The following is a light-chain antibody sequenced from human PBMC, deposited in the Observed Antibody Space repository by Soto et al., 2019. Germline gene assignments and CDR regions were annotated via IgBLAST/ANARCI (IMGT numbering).Light chain of an antibody. CDR3: QSYDNSLSGHV. V-gene: IGLV1-40*01. J-gene: IGLJ1*01. CDR2: GDT. CDR1: SSNVGAGYG. Sequence: QSVLTQPPSVSGAPGQRVTISCTVSSSNVGAGYGVHWYQQLPGTAPKLLIYGDTNRPSGVPARFFGSKSGTSASLAITGLQAEDEADYYCQSYDNSLSGHVFGTGTKVTVL.